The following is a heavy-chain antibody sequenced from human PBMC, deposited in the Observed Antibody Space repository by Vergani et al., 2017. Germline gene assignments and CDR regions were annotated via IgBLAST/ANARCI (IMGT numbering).Heavy chain of an antibody. D-gene: IGHD2-15*01. CDR3: ARVFGVVAATLGMDY. J-gene: IGHJ4*02. CDR2: INSDGSST. CDR1: GFTFSSYA. V-gene: IGHV3-74*02. Sequence: EVQLLESGGGLVQPGGSLRLSCAASGFTFSSYAMSWVRQAPGKGLEWVSRINSDGSSTSYADSVKGRFTISRDNAKNTLYLQMNSLRAEDTAVYYCARVFGVVAATLGMDYWGQGTLVTVSS.